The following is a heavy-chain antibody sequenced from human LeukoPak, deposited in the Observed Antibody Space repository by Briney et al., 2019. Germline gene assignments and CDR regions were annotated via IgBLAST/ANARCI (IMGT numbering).Heavy chain of an antibody. CDR2: IRYDGSNK. V-gene: IGHV3-30*02. D-gene: IGHD3-10*01. CDR3: AKDEVEFARGSGFDY. CDR1: GFTFSSYD. Sequence: PGGSLRLSCAASGFTFSSYDMHWVRQAPGKGLEWVAFIRYDGSNKYYADSVKGRFTISRDNSKNTLYLQMNSLRAEDTAVYYCAKDEVEFARGSGFDYWGQGTLVTVSS. J-gene: IGHJ4*02.